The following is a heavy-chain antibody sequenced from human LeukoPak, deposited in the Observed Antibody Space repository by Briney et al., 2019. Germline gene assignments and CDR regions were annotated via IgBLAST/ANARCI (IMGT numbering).Heavy chain of an antibody. CDR3: ARDFQPRYCSSSSCSPA. J-gene: IGHJ6*04. V-gene: IGHV3-7*03. D-gene: IGHD2-2*01. Sequence: GGSLRLSCAASGFTFRNYCMGWVRQAPGEGLEWVANIRPDGSQKYYVDSARGRFTISRDNAKSSLYLQMSSLRPEDTATYYCARDFQPRYCSSSSCSPAWGEGTTVTVSS. CDR2: IRPDGSQK. CDR1: GFTFRNYC.